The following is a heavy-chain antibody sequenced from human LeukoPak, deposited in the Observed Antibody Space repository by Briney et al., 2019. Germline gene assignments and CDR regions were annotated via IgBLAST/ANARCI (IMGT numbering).Heavy chain of an antibody. Sequence: GGSLRPSCAASGFTFSSYAMSWVRQAPGKGLEWVSAISGSGGSTYYADSVKGRFTISRDNSKNPLYLQMNSLRAEDTAVYYCAKNGGCSYGYPLDYWGQGTLVTVSS. J-gene: IGHJ4*02. V-gene: IGHV3-23*01. CDR3: AKNGGCSYGYPLDY. CDR2: ISGSGGST. D-gene: IGHD5-18*01. CDR1: GFTFSSYA.